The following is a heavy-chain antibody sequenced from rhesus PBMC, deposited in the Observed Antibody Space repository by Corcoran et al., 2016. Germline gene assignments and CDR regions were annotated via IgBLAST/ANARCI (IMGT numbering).Heavy chain of an antibody. D-gene: IGHD3-16*01. J-gene: IGHJ4*01. CDR2: INSAGSST. CDR3: ARGPTIYSGSYYLVY. CDR1: GFTLSSYW. Sequence: VQLVESGGGLAKPGGSLRLSCAASGFTLSSYWMHWVRQARGKGLEWISAINSAGSSTYYADSVKGRFTISRENAKNTLYLQMDSLRAEDTAVYYCARGPTIYSGSYYLVYWGQGVLVTVSS. V-gene: IGHV3-14*01.